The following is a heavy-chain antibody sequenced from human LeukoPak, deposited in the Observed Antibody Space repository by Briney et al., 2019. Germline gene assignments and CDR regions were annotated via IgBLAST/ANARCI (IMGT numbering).Heavy chain of an antibody. V-gene: IGHV3-48*01. CDR3: ARSYCSGGSCYCNACYYYYYMDV. Sequence: GGSLTLSCAASGFTFCSYQMMWLRPAPGKELVGVFYINSSSRTIYHTVSVKGRFTISRDNAKNSLYMQMNSLRAEDTAVYYCARSYCSGGSCYCNACYYYYYMDVWGKGPTVTVSS. CDR2: INSSSRTI. J-gene: IGHJ6*03. CDR1: GFTFCSYQ. D-gene: IGHD2-15*01.